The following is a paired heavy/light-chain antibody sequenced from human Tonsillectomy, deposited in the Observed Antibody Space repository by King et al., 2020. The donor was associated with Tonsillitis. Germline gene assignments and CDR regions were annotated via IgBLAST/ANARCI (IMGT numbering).Heavy chain of an antibody. CDR1: GFTFTRYA. CDR2: ISFTGDTS. J-gene: IGHJ4*02. D-gene: IGHD3-16*02. V-gene: IGHV3-23*01. CDR3: AKDFYRVPTIFDF. Sequence: EVQLLESGGGLVQPGGSLRLSCAASGFTFTRYAMTWVRQAPGKGLEWVSAISFTGDTSYYADSVKGRFTISRDNSKNTLYLQMNSLRADDTAVYYCAKDFYRVPTIFDFWGQGTLVTVSS.
Light chain of an antibody. CDR3: QQYNNWPPLT. V-gene: IGKV3-15*01. CDR1: QSVSSN. CDR2: GAS. J-gene: IGKJ4*01. Sequence: EIVMTQSPATLSVSPGERATLSCRASQSVSSNLAWYQQKPGQAPRLLIYGASTRATGIPARFSGSGSGTEFTLTINSLQSEDFAVYYCQQYNNWPPLTFGGGTKVEIK.